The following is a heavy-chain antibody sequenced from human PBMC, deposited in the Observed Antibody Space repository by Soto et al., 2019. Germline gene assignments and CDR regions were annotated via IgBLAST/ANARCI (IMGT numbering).Heavy chain of an antibody. CDR1: GDSISSSHW. J-gene: IGHJ4*02. D-gene: IGHD1-1*01. V-gene: IGHV4-4*02. CDR3: ARQLERGDLPEGFEY. Sequence: QVQLQESGPGLVEPSGTLSLTCAVSGDSISSSHWWSWVRQSPGKRLERIGEIFHSGATKYNPSLESRVTMSVDKSNNQLSRKLRSVTAADTAVYYCARQLERGDLPEGFEYWGQGTLATVSS. CDR2: IFHSGAT.